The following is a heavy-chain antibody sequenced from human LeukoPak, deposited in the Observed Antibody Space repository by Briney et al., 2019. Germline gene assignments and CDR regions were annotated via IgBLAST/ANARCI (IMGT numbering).Heavy chain of an antibody. Sequence: ASVKVSCKASGYTFTSYYMHWVRQAPGQGLEWMGIINPSGGSTSYAQKFQGRVTMTRDTSTSTVYMELSSLRSEDTAVYYCARDMTTVVRGLHYYGMDVWGQGTTVTVSS. V-gene: IGHV1-46*01. CDR3: ARDMTTVVRGLHYYGMDV. D-gene: IGHD4-23*01. CDR2: INPSGGST. J-gene: IGHJ6*02. CDR1: GYTFTSYY.